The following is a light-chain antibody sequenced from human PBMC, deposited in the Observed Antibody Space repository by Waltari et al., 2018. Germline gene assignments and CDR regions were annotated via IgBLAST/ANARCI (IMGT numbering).Light chain of an antibody. CDR2: RNN. CDR3: AAWDDSLSGLYV. V-gene: IGLV1-47*01. J-gene: IGLJ1*01. Sequence: QSVLTQPPSASGTPGQRVTISCSGSSSNIGSNYVYWYQQLPGTAPKLLIYRNNRRPSGVPDRFSGSKSGTSASLAISGPRSEDEADYYCAAWDDSLSGLYVFGTGTKVTVL. CDR1: SSNIGSNY.